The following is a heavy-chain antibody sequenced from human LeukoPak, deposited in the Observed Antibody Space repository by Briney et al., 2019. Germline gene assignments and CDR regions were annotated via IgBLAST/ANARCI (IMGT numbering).Heavy chain of an antibody. D-gene: IGHD3-9*01. Sequence: SVKVSCKASGGTFSSYAISWVRQAPGKGLEWMGGIIPIFGTANYAQKFQGRVTITADESTSTAYMELSSLRSEDRAVYYCASLVFQAEAGIRDFDWLDYGMDVWGQGTTVTVSS. V-gene: IGHV1-69*13. CDR3: ASLVFQAEAGIRDFDWLDYGMDV. CDR2: IIPIFGTA. CDR1: GGTFSSYA. J-gene: IGHJ6*02.